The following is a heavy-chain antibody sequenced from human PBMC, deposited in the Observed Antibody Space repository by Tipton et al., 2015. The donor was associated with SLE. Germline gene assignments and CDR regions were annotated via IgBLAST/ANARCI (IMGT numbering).Heavy chain of an antibody. Sequence: LRLSCAVSGYSISSGYYWGWIRQPPGKGLEWIGSIYHSGSTYYNPSLKSRVTISVDTSKNQFSLKLSSVTAADTAVYYCAISPKVAGDYYYYGMDVWGQATTVTVSS. CDR2: IYHSGST. J-gene: IGHJ6*02. CDR1: GYSISSGYY. CDR3: AISPKVAGDYYYYGMDV. V-gene: IGHV4-38-2*01. D-gene: IGHD6-19*01.